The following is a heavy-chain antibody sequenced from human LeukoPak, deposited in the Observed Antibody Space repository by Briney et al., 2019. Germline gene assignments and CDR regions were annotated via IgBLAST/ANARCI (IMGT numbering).Heavy chain of an antibody. D-gene: IGHD2-15*01. CDR1: GGSMNDYY. V-gene: IGHV4-59*01. Sequence: SETLSPMCTLSGGSMNDYYWSWIRQPPGGGLECLGYMYYSGSTNYRPSLKSRVSISIYTSKNQFSLTLSSVTGTDTAVYYCARDRYCIGGIGASGRFDPWGRGTLVTVSS. CDR3: ARDRYCIGGIGASGRFDP. CDR2: MYYSGST. J-gene: IGHJ5*02.